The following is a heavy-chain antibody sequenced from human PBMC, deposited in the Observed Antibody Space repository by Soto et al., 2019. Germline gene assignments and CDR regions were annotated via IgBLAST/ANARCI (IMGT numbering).Heavy chain of an antibody. CDR2: LTDSGRTT. CDR1: GFTFRICA. Sequence: GGSLRLSCAASGFTFRICAMAWVRQAPGKGLEWVAGLTDSGRTTSYTASVKGRFTISRDNSKSTLYLQMNSLRDEDTAVYYLAKDLPNTRNFYESWGPGTRVSVSS. D-gene: IGHD2-8*01. J-gene: IGHJ4*02. CDR3: AKDLPNTRNFYES. V-gene: IGHV3-23*01.